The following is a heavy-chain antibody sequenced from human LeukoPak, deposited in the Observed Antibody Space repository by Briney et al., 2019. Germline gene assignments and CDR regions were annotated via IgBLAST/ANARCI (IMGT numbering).Heavy chain of an antibody. CDR3: ARVLGPRPDY. J-gene: IGHJ4*02. CDR1: AFIFSSYW. D-gene: IGHD2-8*02. Sequence: GGSLRLSCAASAFIFSSYWMHWVRQAPGKGLVWVSRINSDGSTMSYADSVQGRFTISRDNAKNTLYLQMNSLRAEDTAVYYCARVLGPRPDYWGQGTLVTVSS. CDR2: INSDGSTM. V-gene: IGHV3-74*01.